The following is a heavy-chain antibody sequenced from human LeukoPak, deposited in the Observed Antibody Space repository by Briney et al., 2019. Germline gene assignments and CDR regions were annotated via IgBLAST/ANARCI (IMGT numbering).Heavy chain of an antibody. V-gene: IGHV3-48*03. J-gene: IGHJ4*02. CDR2: ISSSGSTI. CDR1: GFTFSSYE. Sequence: AGGSLRLSCAASGFTFSSYEMNWVRQAPGKGLEWVSYISSSGSTIYYADSVKGRFTISRDNAKNSLYLQMNSLRAEDTAVYYCARDLVAISSHYYGSGSGFDYWDQGTLVTVSS. CDR3: ARDLVAISSHYYGSGSGFDY. D-gene: IGHD3-10*01.